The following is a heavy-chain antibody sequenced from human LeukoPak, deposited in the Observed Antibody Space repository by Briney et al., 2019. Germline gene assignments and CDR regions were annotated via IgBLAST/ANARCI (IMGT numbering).Heavy chain of an antibody. CDR3: ARGELARGADAFDI. D-gene: IGHD1-26*01. V-gene: IGHV4-34*01. CDR1: DGSFSGYY. CDR2: INHSGST. J-gene: IGHJ3*02. Sequence: PSETLSLTCAVYDGSFSGYYWSWIRQPPGKGLEWIGEINHSGSTNYNPSLKSRVTISVDTSKNQFSLKLSSVTAADTAVYYCARGELARGADAFDIWGQGTMVTVSS.